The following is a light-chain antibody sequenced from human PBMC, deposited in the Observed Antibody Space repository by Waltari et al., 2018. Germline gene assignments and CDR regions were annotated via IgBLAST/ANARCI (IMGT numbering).Light chain of an antibody. V-gene: IGLV2-11*01. CDR2: DVS. Sequence: QSALTQPRSVSGSPGQSVTISCTGTSSDVGGYTYVSWYQQHPGKAPKLMIYDVSKRPSGVPDRFSGSKSGNTASLTISGLQAEDEADYYCCSYAGNYILYVFGTGTKVTVL. J-gene: IGLJ1*01. CDR1: SSDVGGYTY. CDR3: CSYAGNYILYV.